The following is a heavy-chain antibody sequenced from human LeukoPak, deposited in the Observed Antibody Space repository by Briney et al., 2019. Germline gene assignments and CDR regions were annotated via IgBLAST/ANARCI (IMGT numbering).Heavy chain of an antibody. CDR3: ARGRGRQVGSRWHPDTHHDY. J-gene: IGHJ4*02. CDR2: IHYPEST. Sequence: PSETLSLTCAVSGFPLSNGFFWGWIRRPPGKGLEWIGTIHYPESTYYNPSLNSRLTISLDASKNYFSLKLSSVTAADTALYYCARGRGRQVGSRWHPDTHHDYWGQGILVTVSS. CDR1: GFPLSNGFF. V-gene: IGHV4-38-2*01. D-gene: IGHD3-10*01.